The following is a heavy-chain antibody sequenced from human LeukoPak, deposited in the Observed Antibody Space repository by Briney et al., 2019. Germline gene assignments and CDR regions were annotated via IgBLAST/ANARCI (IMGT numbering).Heavy chain of an antibody. CDR1: GYSISSGGYY. J-gene: IGHJ3*02. V-gene: IGHV4-30-2*01. D-gene: IGHD6-6*01. Sequence: SETLSLTCTVSGYSISSGGYYWSWIRQPPGRGLEWIGYIYHSGSAYYNPSLQSRVTISIDKSKNQFSLKLTSVTAADTAVYYCARAYSSSLDIWGQGTMVTVSS. CDR3: ARAYSSSLDI. CDR2: IYHSGSA.